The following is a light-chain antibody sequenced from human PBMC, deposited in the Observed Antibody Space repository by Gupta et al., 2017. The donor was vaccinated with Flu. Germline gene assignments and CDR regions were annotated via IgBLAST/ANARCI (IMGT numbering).Light chain of an antibody. J-gene: IGKJ1*01. Sequence: EIVLTQSPGTLSLSPGERATLSCRASQSVRSSFFAWYQQQPGQAPRLLIYGASSRATDIPDRFSGSGSATDFTLTVSRLEPEDFAVYYCQQYGSSPWTFGQGTKVEIK. V-gene: IGKV3-20*01. CDR3: QQYGSSPWT. CDR2: GAS. CDR1: QSVRSSF.